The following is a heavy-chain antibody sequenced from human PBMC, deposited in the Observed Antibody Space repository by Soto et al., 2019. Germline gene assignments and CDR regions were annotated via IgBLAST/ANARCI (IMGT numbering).Heavy chain of an antibody. J-gene: IGHJ6*02. CDR1: GGSISSGGYY. D-gene: IGHD6-13*01. V-gene: IGHV4-31*03. CDR3: ARVVEQLVQRYYYYGMDV. Sequence: SETLSLTCTVSGGSISSGGYYWSWIRQHPGKGLEWIGYIYYSGSTYYNPSLKSRVTISVDTSKNQFSLKLSSVTAADTAVYYCARVVEQLVQRYYYYGMDVWGQGTTVTVSS. CDR2: IYYSGST.